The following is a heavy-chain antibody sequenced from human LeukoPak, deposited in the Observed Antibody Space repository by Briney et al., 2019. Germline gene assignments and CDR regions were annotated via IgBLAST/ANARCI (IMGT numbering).Heavy chain of an antibody. J-gene: IGHJ6*04. CDR2: ISGSGGST. V-gene: IGHV3-23*01. CDR3: ARLGYCSGGSCPVGMDV. D-gene: IGHD2-15*01. CDR1: GFTFSSYA. Sequence: GGSLRLSCAASGFTFSSYAMSWVGQAPGKGLEGGSAISGSGGSTYYADSVKGRFTISRENSKNTLYMQMSSLRAEDTAVYYCARLGYCSGGSCPVGMDVWGKGTTVTVSS.